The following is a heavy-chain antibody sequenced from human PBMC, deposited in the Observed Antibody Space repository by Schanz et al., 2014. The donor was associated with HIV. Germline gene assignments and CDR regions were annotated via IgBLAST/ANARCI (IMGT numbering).Heavy chain of an antibody. CDR2: IKSDGSAQ. D-gene: IGHD3-3*01. J-gene: IGHJ4*02. CDR3: AREDWSLPD. Sequence: EVQLLESGGGLVQAGGSLRLSCAASGFTFDSYGIHWVRQAPGKGLEWVAHIKSDGSAQDYVDSVKGRFTISRDNARNSVFLQMTSLRADDTAVYYCAREDWSLPDWGQGTPVTVSS. V-gene: IGHV3-7*01. CDR1: GFTFDSYG.